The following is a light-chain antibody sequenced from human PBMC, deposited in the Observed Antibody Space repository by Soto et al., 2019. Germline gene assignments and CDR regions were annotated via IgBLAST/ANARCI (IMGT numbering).Light chain of an antibody. J-gene: IGKJ1*01. CDR3: HQSYSTPQT. CDR2: DAS. Sequence: ESVLTQSPATLSLSPGERATLSCRASPSVSNSLAWYQHKPGQAPRLLIYDASNRATGVPTRFSGGGSGTDFTLTISSLQPEDFATYYCHQSYSTPQTFGQGTKVDI. CDR1: PSVSNS. V-gene: IGKV3-11*01.